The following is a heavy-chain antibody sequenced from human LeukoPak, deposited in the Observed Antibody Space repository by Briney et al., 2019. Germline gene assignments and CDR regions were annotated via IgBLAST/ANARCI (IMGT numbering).Heavy chain of an antibody. CDR3: AVEGEPNSLDY. V-gene: IGHV4-39*01. Sequence: PSGTLSLTCTVSGGSITSSSYYWGWIRQPPGKGLEWIGSIFYSGSTYYNPSLKSRVTMSVDTSNNQFSLKLSSVTAADTAVYFGAVEGEPNSLDYGGQGTRVTASS. D-gene: IGHD3-16*01. J-gene: IGHJ4*02. CDR2: IFYSGST. CDR1: GGSITSSSYY.